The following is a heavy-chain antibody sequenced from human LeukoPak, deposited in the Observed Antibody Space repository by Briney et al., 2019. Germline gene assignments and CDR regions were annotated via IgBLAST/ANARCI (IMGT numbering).Heavy chain of an antibody. CDR3: AKEAGDWPHNWFDP. D-gene: IGHD2-21*02. Sequence: PGETLRLSCAASGFTFSNYAMSWVRQAPGKGLEWVSAISGGGGDTYYADSVKGRFTISRDNSRNTLYLQMNSLRAVDTAFYYCAKEAGDWPHNWFDPWGQGTLVTVSS. J-gene: IGHJ5*02. CDR2: ISGGGGDT. V-gene: IGHV3-23*01. CDR1: GFTFSNYA.